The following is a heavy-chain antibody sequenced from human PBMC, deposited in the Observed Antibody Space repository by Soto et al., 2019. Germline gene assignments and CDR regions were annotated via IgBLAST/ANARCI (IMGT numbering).Heavy chain of an antibody. CDR3: ARDGRDIVVVPAAITQQWLVDTRMGFDY. J-gene: IGHJ4*02. CDR2: ISYDGSNK. V-gene: IGHV3-30-3*01. Sequence: GGSLRLSCAASGFTFSSYAMHWVRQAPGKGLEWVAVISYDGSNKYYADSVKGRFTISRDNSKNTLYLQMNSLRAEDTAVYYCARDGRDIVVVPAAITQQWLVDTRMGFDYWGQGTLVTVSS. CDR1: GFTFSSYA. D-gene: IGHD2-2*01.